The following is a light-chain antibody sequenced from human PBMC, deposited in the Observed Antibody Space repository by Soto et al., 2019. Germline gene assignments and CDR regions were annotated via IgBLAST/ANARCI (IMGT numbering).Light chain of an antibody. CDR1: QLISSW. V-gene: IGKV1-12*01. CDR3: QQASTFPFT. Sequence: DIQMTQSPSSLAASVGDRVTITCRASQLISSWLGWYQQKPGHAPKLLIYAASNLQSGVPSRFRGSASGTEFTLTISSLQPEDFATYYCQQASTFPFTFGGGTEVQIK. J-gene: IGKJ4*01. CDR2: AAS.